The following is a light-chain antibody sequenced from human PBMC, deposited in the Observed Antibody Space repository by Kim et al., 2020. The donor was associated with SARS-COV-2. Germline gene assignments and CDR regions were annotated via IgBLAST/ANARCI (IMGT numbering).Light chain of an antibody. CDR1: QSVSSSS. CDR3: QQYGSSPRT. J-gene: IGKJ1*01. Sequence: SPGERATLSCGASQSVSSSSLAWYQQKPGLAPRLLIYDASSRATGIPDRFSGSGSGTDFTLTISKLEPEDFAVYYCQQYGSSPRTFGQGTKVDIK. CDR2: DAS. V-gene: IGKV3D-20*01.